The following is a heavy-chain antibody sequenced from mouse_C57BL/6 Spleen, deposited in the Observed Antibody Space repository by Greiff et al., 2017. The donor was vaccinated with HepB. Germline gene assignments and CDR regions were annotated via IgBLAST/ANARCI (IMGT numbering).Heavy chain of an antibody. Sequence: QVQLKESGAELAKPGASVKLSCKASGYTFTRYWMHWVTQRPGQGLEWIGAINPSSGYTKYNQKFKDKATLTADKSSSTAYMQLSSLTYEDSAGYYCARATTVVATGFDYWGQGTTLTVSS. CDR2: INPSSGYT. V-gene: IGHV1-7*01. D-gene: IGHD1-1*01. CDR1: GYTFTRYW. J-gene: IGHJ2*01. CDR3: ARATTVVATGFDY.